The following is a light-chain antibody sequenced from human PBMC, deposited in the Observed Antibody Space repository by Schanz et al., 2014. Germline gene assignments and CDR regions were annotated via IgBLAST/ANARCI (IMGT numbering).Light chain of an antibody. V-gene: IGKV3-15*01. CDR2: GAS. CDR3: QQYGTPPRT. J-gene: IGKJ1*01. CDR1: QSITSY. Sequence: EIVMTQSPATLSVSPGERATLSCRASQSITSYLAWYQQKPGQAPRLLIYGASNRATGIATRFSGSGFGTEFTLTITRLETEDFAVYYCQQYGTPPRTFGQGTKVEIK.